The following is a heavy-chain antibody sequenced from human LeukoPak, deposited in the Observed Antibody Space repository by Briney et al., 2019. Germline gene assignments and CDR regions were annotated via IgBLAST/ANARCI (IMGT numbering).Heavy chain of an antibody. CDR1: GGSISSYY. V-gene: IGHV4-4*07. J-gene: IGHJ4*02. CDR2: IYTSGST. D-gene: IGHD1-26*01. Sequence: SETLSLTCTVSGGSISSYYWSWIRQPAGKGLEWIGRIYTSGSTNYNPSLKSRVTMSVDTSKNQFSLKLSSVTAADTAVYYCARGYSGSYYYASYFDYWGQGTLVTVSS. CDR3: ARGYSGSYYYASYFDY.